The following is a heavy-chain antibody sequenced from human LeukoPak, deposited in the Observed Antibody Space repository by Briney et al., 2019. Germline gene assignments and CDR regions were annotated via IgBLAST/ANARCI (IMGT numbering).Heavy chain of an antibody. CDR3: ARQLDYGGNDY. D-gene: IGHD4-23*01. J-gene: IGHJ4*02. CDR1: GGSFSGYY. V-gene: IGHV4-34*01. CDR2: INHSGST. Sequence: SETLSLTCAVYGGSFSGYYWSWIRQPPGNGLEWIGEINHSGSTNYNPSLKSRVTISVDTSKNQFSLKLSSVTAADTAVYYCARQLDYGGNDYWGQGTLVTVSS.